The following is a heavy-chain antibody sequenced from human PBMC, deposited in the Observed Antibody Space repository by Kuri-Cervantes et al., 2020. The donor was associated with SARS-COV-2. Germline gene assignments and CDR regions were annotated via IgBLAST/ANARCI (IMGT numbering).Heavy chain of an antibody. CDR1: GFTFSSYS. CDR3: AKDLSSSWEIANFDY. J-gene: IGHJ4*02. D-gene: IGHD6-13*01. CDR2: ISGDGGST. Sequence: ETLSLTCATSGFTFSSYSMNWVRQAPGKGLEWVSLISGDGGSTYYADSVKGRFTISRDNSKNSLYLQMNSLRAEDTALYYCAKDLSSSWEIANFDYWGQGTLVTVSS. V-gene: IGHV3-43*02.